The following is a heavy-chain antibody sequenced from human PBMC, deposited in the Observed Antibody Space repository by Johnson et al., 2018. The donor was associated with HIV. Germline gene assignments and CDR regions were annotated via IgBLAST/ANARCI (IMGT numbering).Heavy chain of an antibody. CDR1: GFTFSSYG. V-gene: IGHV3-33*08. D-gene: IGHD4-17*01. J-gene: IGHJ3*02. CDR3: ARGSGVLTGGDSDAFDI. CDR2: IRYDGSNK. Sequence: QVQLVESGGGVVQPGRSLRLSCAASGFTFSSYGMHWVRQAPGKGLEWVAFIRYDGSNKYYADSVKGRFTIPRDNSKNKLYLQMNSLRAEDTAVYYCARGSGVLTGGDSDAFDIWGQGTMVTVSS.